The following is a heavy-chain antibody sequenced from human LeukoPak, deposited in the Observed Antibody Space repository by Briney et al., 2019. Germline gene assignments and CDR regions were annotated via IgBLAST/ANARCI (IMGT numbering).Heavy chain of an antibody. CDR3: TRALAYYDSSGYPFDY. J-gene: IGHJ4*02. CDR1: GFTFGDYD. D-gene: IGHD3-22*01. Sequence: GGSLRLSCTASGFTFGDYDMSWVRQAPGKGLEWVGFIRSKAYGGTTGYAASVKGRFTISRDDSKSIAYLQMNSLKTEDTAVYYCTRALAYYDSSGYPFDYWGQGTLVTVSS. V-gene: IGHV3-49*04. CDR2: IRSKAYGGTT.